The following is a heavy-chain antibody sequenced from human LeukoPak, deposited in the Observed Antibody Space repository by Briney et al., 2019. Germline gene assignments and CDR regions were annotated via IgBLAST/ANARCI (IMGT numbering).Heavy chain of an antibody. D-gene: IGHD6-6*01. CDR2: VYTSGST. CDR3: ARLKTSFNYFDY. V-gene: IGHV4-4*09. CDR1: GDSISGYS. Sequence: SETLSLTCTVSGDSISGYSWTWIRQPPGKGLEWIGYVYTSGSTNYNPSLKSRVTISVDTSKNQFSLKLSSVTAADTALYYCARLKTSFNYFDYWGQGTLVTVSS. J-gene: IGHJ4*02.